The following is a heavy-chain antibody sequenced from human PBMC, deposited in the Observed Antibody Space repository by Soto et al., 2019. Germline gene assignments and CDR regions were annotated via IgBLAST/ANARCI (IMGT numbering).Heavy chain of an antibody. V-gene: IGHV3-33*01. Sequence: QVQLVESGGGVVQPGGSLTLSCAASGFAFSSYGMHWVRQAPGKGLEWVAVIWYDGSKKLYVDSVKGRFTFSRDDSKNTLYLQMHSLRAEDTAVYYCAREDSSGWYSPYWGQGTLVTVSS. CDR2: IWYDGSKK. D-gene: IGHD6-19*01. CDR1: GFAFSSYG. CDR3: AREDSSGWYSPY. J-gene: IGHJ4*02.